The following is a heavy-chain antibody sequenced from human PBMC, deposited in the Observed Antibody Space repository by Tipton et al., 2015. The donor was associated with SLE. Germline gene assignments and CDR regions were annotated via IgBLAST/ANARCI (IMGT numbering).Heavy chain of an antibody. V-gene: IGHV3-48*03. CDR2: ISTSVTIT. J-gene: IGHJ4*02. Sequence: SLRLSCATSGFTFSSYEMNWVRQAQGKGLEWVSYISTSVTITHYADSVRGRFTISRDNAKNLLYLQMNSLRAEDTAIYYCARGRGYWGQGTLATVSS. CDR1: GFTFSSYE. CDR3: ARGRGY. D-gene: IGHD2-15*01.